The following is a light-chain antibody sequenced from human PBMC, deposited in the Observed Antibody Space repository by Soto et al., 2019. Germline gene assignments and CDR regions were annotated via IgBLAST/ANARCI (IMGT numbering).Light chain of an antibody. Sequence: QSVLTQPPSASGTPGQSVTISCSGSSSNIGRSYVYWYQQFPGTAPKLLIYRNNQRPSGVPDRFSGSKSGASASLAISGLRSEDEADYYCAAWDDSLSGLVVFGGGTKVTV. V-gene: IGLV1-47*01. J-gene: IGLJ2*01. CDR2: RNN. CDR1: SSNIGRSY. CDR3: AAWDDSLSGLVV.